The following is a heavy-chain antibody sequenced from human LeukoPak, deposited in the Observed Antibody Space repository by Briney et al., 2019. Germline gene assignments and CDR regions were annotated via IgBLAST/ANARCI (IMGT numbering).Heavy chain of an antibody. CDR3: AKDPRGYSYAYFDY. CDR2: ISDSGGST. V-gene: IGHV3-23*01. Sequence: GGSLRLSCAASGFTFSTYAMSWVRRAPGKGLEWVSTISDSGGSTYYADSVKGRFTISRDNSKNTLFLQMNSLRTEDTAVYYCAKDPRGYSYAYFDYWGQGTLVTVSS. J-gene: IGHJ4*02. CDR1: GFTFSTYA. D-gene: IGHD5-18*01.